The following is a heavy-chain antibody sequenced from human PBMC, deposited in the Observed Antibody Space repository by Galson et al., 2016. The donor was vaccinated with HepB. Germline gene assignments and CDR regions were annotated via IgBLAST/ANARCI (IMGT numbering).Heavy chain of an antibody. D-gene: IGHD3-10*01. CDR3: ARDRYFGSGPRFDH. CDR1: GYILHTPG. V-gene: IGHV1-18*01. Sequence: SVKVSCKAPGYILHTPGLSRVRQAPGQGLDWLGWLSCHNGYTKYAQHFQGRVTMTTDSTTGTAYMHLRSLRTDDTAVYYCARDRYFGSGPRFDHWGQGTVVSASS. J-gene: IGHJ4*02. CDR2: LSCHNGYT.